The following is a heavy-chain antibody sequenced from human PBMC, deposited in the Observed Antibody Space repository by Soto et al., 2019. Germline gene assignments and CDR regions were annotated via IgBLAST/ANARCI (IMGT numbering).Heavy chain of an antibody. CDR1: GGSINNYY. CDR3: ARARGYCNGGSCYCYYYGMDV. D-gene: IGHD2-15*01. J-gene: IGHJ6*02. CDR2: IYYSGST. V-gene: IGHV4-59*01. Sequence: SETLSLTCTVSGGSINNYYWSWIRQPPGKGLEWIGYIYYSGSTNYNPSLKSRVTISVETSKNQFSLKLSSVTAADTAVYFCARARGYCNGGSCYCYYYGMDVWGQGTTVTVSS.